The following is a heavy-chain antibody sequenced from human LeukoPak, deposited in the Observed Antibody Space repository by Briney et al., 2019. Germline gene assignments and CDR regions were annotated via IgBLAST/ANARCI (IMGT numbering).Heavy chain of an antibody. D-gene: IGHD3-3*01. V-gene: IGHV4-39*01. CDR2: IYYSGST. CDR1: GGSISSYY. J-gene: IGHJ4*02. CDR3: ARLEDYDFWSGGTYYFDY. Sequence: SETLSLTCTVSGGSISSYYWGWIRQPPGKGLEWIGSIYYSGSTYYNPSLKSRVTISVDTSKNQFSLKLSSVTAADTAVYYCARLEDYDFWSGGTYYFDYRGQGTLVTVSS.